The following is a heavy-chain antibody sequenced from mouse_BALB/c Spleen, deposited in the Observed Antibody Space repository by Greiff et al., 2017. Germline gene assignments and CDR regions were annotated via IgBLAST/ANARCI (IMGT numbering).Heavy chain of an antibody. CDR2: IRLKSNNYAT. Sequence: EVKLVESGGGLVQPGGSMKLSRVASGFTFSNYWMNWVRQSPEKGLEWVAEIRLKSNNYATHYAESVKGRFTISRDDSKSSVYLQMNNLRAEDTGIYYCTRDYEGYFDYWGQGTTLTVSS. J-gene: IGHJ2*01. V-gene: IGHV6-6*02. D-gene: IGHD2-4*01. CDR3: TRDYEGYFDY. CDR1: GFTFSNYW.